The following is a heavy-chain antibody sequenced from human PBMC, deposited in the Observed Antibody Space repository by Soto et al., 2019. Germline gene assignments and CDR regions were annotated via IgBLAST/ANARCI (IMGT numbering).Heavy chain of an antibody. D-gene: IGHD6-13*01. CDR1: GFTFSNYA. J-gene: IGHJ4*02. V-gene: IGHV3-23*01. CDR2: ISGSNNNT. CDR3: AKGGAAAGTREPDY. Sequence: EVQLLESGGGLVQPGGSLRLSCAASGFTFSNYAMSWVRQAPGKGLEWVSAISGSNNNTYYADSVKGRFTISRDNSKNTLYLQMNSLSAEDTAVYYCAKGGAAAGTREPDYWGQGTLVTVSS.